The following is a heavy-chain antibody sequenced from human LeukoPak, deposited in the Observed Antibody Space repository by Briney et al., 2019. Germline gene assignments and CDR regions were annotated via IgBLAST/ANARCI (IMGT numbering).Heavy chain of an antibody. CDR2: ISADGGST. Sequence: GGSLRLSCAASGFTLSNNGMHWVRQAPGKGLEWVSLISADGGSTFYADSVRGRFSISRDNSKNSLYLQMNSLRTEDTAMYYCAKESGKFDYWGQGTLVAVSS. V-gene: IGHV3-43*02. CDR1: GFTLSNNG. CDR3: AKESGKFDY. J-gene: IGHJ4*02.